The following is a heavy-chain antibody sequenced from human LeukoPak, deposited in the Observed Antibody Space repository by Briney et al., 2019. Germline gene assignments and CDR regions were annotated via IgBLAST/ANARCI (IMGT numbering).Heavy chain of an antibody. D-gene: IGHD3-22*01. CDR2: ISYDGSNK. CDR3: AKDRGDYYDSSGYYSGGFDI. Sequence: GGSLRLSCAASGFTFSDSAIHWVRQASGKGLEWVAVISYDGSNKYYADSVKGRFTISRDNSKNTLYLQMNSLRAEDTAVYYCAKDRGDYYDSSGYYSGGFDIWGQGTMVTVSS. CDR1: GFTFSDSA. V-gene: IGHV3-30*04. J-gene: IGHJ3*02.